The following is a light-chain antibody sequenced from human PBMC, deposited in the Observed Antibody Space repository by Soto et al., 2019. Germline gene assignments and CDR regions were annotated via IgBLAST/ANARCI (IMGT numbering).Light chain of an antibody. CDR3: QQYNSYSPWT. J-gene: IGKJ1*01. CDR2: DAS. CDR1: QSISSW. Sequence: IRMYQSPSTLSASVGDRVTITCRASQSISSWLAWYQQKPGKAPKLLIYDASSLESGVPSRFSGSGSGTEFTLTISSLQPDDFATYYCQQYNSYSPWTFGQVTKV. V-gene: IGKV1-5*01.